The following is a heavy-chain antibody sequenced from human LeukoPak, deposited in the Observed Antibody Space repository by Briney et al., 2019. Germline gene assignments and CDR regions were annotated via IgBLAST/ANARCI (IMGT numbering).Heavy chain of an antibody. Sequence: LSGGSLRLSCAASGFTFSSYAMHWVRQAPGKGLEWVAVISYDGSNKYYADSVKGRFTISRDNSKNTLYLQMNSLRAEDTAVYYCARWWPEGLDAFDIWGQGTMVTVSS. CDR3: ARWWPEGLDAFDI. CDR1: GFTFSSYA. D-gene: IGHD2-15*01. V-gene: IGHV3-30-3*01. CDR2: ISYDGSNK. J-gene: IGHJ3*02.